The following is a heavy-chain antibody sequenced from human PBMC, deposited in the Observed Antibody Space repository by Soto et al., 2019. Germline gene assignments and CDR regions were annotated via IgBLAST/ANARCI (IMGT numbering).Heavy chain of an antibody. D-gene: IGHD6-19*01. CDR3: ARVRGWYVLDY. V-gene: IGHV1-18*01. Sequence: GASVKVSCKASGGTFSSYAISWVRQAPGQGLEWMGWISAYNGTANYAQKLQGRVTMTTDTSTSTAYMELRSLRSDDTAVYYCARVRGWYVLDYWGQGTLVTVSS. CDR2: ISAYNGTA. CDR1: GGTFSSYA. J-gene: IGHJ4*02.